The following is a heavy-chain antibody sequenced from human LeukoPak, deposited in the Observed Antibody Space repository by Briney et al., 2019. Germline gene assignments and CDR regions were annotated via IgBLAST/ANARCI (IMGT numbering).Heavy chain of an antibody. J-gene: IGHJ4*02. D-gene: IGHD3-10*01. CDR2: ITQSSDYI. V-gene: IGHV3-21*01. CDR3: ARDLNFYGSGRGVDY. Sequence: GGSLRLSCAASGFTFSSYSMNWVRQAPGKGLEWVSSITQSSDYIYYADSVKGRFIISRDNAKNSLYLQMNSLRAEDTAMYYCARDLNFYGSGRGVDYWSQGTLVTVSP. CDR1: GFTFSSYS.